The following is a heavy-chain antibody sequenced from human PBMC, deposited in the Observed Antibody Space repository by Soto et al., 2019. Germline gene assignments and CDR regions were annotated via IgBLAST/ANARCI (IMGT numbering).Heavy chain of an antibody. D-gene: IGHD6-19*01. J-gene: IGHJ4*02. CDR1: GDSVSSTSAA. V-gene: IGHV6-1*01. CDR2: TYYRSNWYT. Sequence: PSQTLSLPYAISGDSVSSTSAAWSCIRQSPSRGLEWLGRTYYRSNWYTDYAVSVKSRITISPDTSKNQFSLQLNSVTPEDTAVYYCARGSYYSGWVWGQGTLVTVSS. CDR3: ARGSYYSGWV.